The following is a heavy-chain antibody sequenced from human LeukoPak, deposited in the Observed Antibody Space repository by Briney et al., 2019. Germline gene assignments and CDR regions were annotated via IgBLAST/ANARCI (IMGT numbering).Heavy chain of an antibody. J-gene: IGHJ4*02. Sequence: GGSLRLSCAASGFTSGIYAMSWVRQAPGKGLEWVSAFSGGGDSFYADSVKGRFTISGDTSNKILYLRMSSLRAEDTAVYYCAKDSFVLMVYAPSYWGQGTLVTVSS. V-gene: IGHV3-23*01. D-gene: IGHD2-8*01. CDR1: GFTSGIYA. CDR3: AKDSFVLMVYAPSY. CDR2: FSGGGDS.